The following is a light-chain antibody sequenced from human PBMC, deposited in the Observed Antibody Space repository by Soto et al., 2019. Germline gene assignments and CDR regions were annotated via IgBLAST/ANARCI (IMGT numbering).Light chain of an antibody. V-gene: IGKV4-1*01. CDR3: QQFSSYPLT. CDR1: QSVLLTSNNKNY. Sequence: DIVMTQSPDSLAVSLGERATINCKSSQSVLLTSNNKNYLAWYQQKPGQPPKLLIYWASTRESGVPDRFSARGSGTDFTLTITSLRAQDVAVYYCQQFSSYPLTFGGGTKVEI. CDR2: WAS. J-gene: IGKJ4*01.